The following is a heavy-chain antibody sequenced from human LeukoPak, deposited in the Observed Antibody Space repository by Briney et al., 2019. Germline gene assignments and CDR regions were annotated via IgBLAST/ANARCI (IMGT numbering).Heavy chain of an antibody. CDR1: GGSISSYY. D-gene: IGHD6-6*01. Sequence: SETLSLTCTVSGGSISSYYWSWIRQPPGKGLEWIGYIYYSGSTYYNPSLKSRVTISVDTSKNQFSLKLSSVTATDTAVYYCARASIEQLVRYYFDYWGQGTLVTVSS. J-gene: IGHJ4*02. V-gene: IGHV4-59*12. CDR2: IYYSGST. CDR3: ARASIEQLVRYYFDY.